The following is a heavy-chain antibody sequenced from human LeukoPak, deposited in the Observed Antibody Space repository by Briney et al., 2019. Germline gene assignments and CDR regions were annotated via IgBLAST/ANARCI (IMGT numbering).Heavy chain of an antibody. CDR1: AYTFTGYY. Sequence: ASVKVSCKASAYTFTGYYMHWVRQAPGQGLEWMGWINPNSGGTNYAQKFQGRVTMTRDTSISTAYMELSRLRSDDTAVYYCARLVGATTFGDYWGQGTLVTVSS. CDR2: INPNSGGT. V-gene: IGHV1-2*02. J-gene: IGHJ4*02. D-gene: IGHD1-26*01. CDR3: ARLVGATTFGDY.